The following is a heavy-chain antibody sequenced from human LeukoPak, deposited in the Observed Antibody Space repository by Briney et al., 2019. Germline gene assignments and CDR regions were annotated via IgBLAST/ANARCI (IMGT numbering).Heavy chain of an antibody. CDR1: GGTFSSYA. D-gene: IGHD5-18*01. V-gene: IGHV1-69*04. J-gene: IGHJ6*02. Sequence: SVKVSCKASGGTFSSYAISWVRQAPGQGLEWMGRIIPVLNITTYAQKFQGSVTITADTSTSTVYMELSSLRSEEAAVYYCARDQGLTAPPPYGLDVWGQGTTVIVSS. CDR2: IIPVLNIT. CDR3: ARDQGLTAPPPYGLDV.